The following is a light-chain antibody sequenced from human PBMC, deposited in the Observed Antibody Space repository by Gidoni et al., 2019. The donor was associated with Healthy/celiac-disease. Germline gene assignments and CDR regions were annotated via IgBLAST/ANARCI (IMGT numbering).Light chain of an antibody. CDR3: GTWDSSLSALWV. V-gene: IGLV1-51*01. CDR1: SSNIGNNY. Sequence: QSVLTPPPSLSAAPGQKVTISCSGSSSNIGNNYVSWYQQLPGTAPKLLIYDNNKRPSGIPDRFSGSKSGTSATLGITGLQTGDEADYYCGTWDSSLSALWVFGGGTKLTVL. CDR2: DNN. J-gene: IGLJ3*02.